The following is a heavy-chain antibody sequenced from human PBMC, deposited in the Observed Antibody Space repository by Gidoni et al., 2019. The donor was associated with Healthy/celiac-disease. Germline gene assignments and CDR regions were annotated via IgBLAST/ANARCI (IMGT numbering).Heavy chain of an antibody. D-gene: IGHD2-21*02. J-gene: IGHJ4*02. V-gene: IGHV4-59*01. CDR3: ARVAVGDAPGDIDY. CDR2: NT. Sequence: NTNYNPSLKSRVTISVDTSKNQFSLKLSSVTAADTAVYYCARVAVGDAPGDIDYWGQGTLVTVSS.